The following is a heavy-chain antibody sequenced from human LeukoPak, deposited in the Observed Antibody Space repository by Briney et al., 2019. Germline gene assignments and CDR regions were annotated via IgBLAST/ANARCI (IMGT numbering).Heavy chain of an antibody. V-gene: IGHV3-9*01. CDR2: ISWNSGSI. Sequence: TGGSLRLSCAASGFTFDDYAMHWVRQAPGKGLEWVSGISWNSGSIGYADSVKGRFTISRDNAKNSLYLQMNSLRAEDTAVYYCARGRYYYDSSGFRFDYWGQGTLVTVSS. J-gene: IGHJ4*02. CDR3: ARGRYYYDSSGFRFDY. D-gene: IGHD3-22*01. CDR1: GFTFDDYA.